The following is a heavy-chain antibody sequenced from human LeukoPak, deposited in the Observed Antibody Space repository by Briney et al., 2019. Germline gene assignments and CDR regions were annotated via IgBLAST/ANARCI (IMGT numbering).Heavy chain of an antibody. V-gene: IGHV4-61*02. D-gene: IGHD5-18*01. CDR2: IYTSGST. CDR1: GDSISSGNYY. Sequence: SQTLSLTCTVSGDSISSGNYYWTWIRQPAGKGLEWIGRIYTSGSTNYNPSLKSRVTISVDTSKNQFSLKLSSVTAVDTAVYYCATLGYSYGTDYWGQGTLVTVSS. J-gene: IGHJ4*02. CDR3: ATLGYSYGTDY.